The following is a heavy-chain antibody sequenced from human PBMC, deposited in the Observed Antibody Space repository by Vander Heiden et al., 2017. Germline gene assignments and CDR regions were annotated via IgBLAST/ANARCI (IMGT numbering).Heavy chain of an antibody. Sequence: EVQLLESGGNLVQPGGSLRLSCAASGFTFSSYAMSWVRQAPGKGLEWVSGITGSGGSTYYAASVRGRFTISRDNSKNTLYLQMNSLRVEDTAVYYCAISSVDTAMVGHAFDIWGEGPMVTVSS. CDR3: AISSVDTAMVGHAFDI. CDR2: ITGSGGST. D-gene: IGHD5-18*01. J-gene: IGHJ3*02. V-gene: IGHV3-23*01. CDR1: GFTFSSYA.